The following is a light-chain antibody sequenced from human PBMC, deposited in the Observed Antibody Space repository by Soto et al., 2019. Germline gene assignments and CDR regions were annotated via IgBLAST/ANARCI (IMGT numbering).Light chain of an antibody. CDR3: QQYGRPLWT. CDR1: QSVTGTY. V-gene: IGKV3-20*01. CDR2: GES. J-gene: IGKJ1*01. Sequence: EIVLTQSPGTLSLSPGDRATLSCRASQSVTGTYLAWYQQKPGQAPRLLIYGESIRATGITDRFSGSGSGTEFNLTISGLEPEDSAVYYCQQYGRPLWTFGAGTKVDI.